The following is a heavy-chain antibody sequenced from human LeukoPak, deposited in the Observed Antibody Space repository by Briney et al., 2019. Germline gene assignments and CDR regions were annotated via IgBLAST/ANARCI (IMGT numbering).Heavy chain of an antibody. Sequence: PGGSLRLSCAASGFTFSNYWMHWVRQAPGKGLSWVSRIDGDGSVKNYAGSVRGRFTISRDNARNTLYLEMNSLRGEDTAVYYCARDGPAPGFPAEYWGQGILVTVSS. D-gene: IGHD3-9*01. V-gene: IGHV3-74*01. CDR1: GFTFSNYW. CDR2: IDGDGSVK. CDR3: ARDGPAPGFPAEY. J-gene: IGHJ4*02.